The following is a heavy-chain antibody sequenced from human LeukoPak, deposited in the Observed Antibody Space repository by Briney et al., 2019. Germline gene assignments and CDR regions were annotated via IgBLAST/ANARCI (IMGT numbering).Heavy chain of an antibody. CDR1: GGSISSGSYY. J-gene: IGHJ4*02. Sequence: SETLSLTCTVSGGSISSGSYYWGWLRQPSGKGLEWIGSIYYSGGTYYNPSLKSRVTISVDTSKNQFSLKLSSVTAADTAVYFCARHPHDFPHFDYWGQGTLVTVSS. V-gene: IGHV4-39*01. CDR3: ARHPHDFPHFDY. D-gene: IGHD3-3*01. CDR2: IYYSGGT.